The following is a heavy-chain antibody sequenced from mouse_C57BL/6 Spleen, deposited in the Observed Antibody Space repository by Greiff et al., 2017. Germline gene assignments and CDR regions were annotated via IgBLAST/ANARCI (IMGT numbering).Heavy chain of an antibody. J-gene: IGHJ4*01. CDR1: GYTFTDYY. CDR3: ARDGSNYFYAMDY. D-gene: IGHD2-5*01. V-gene: IGHV1-77*01. Sequence: QVQLQQSGAELVKPGASVKISCKASGYTFTDYYINWVKQRPGQGLEWIGKIGPGSGSTYYNEKFKGKGTLTADKSSSTAYMQRRSLTSEDSAVYFCARDGSNYFYAMDYWGQGTSVTVSS. CDR2: IGPGSGST.